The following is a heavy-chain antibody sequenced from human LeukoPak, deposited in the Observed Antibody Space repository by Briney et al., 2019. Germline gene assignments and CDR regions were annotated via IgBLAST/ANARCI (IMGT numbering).Heavy chain of an antibody. J-gene: IGHJ3*02. CDR2: TKEDGSEK. V-gene: IGHV3-7*05. D-gene: IGHD5-18*01. Sequence: GGSRRLSCSASGFTFSTYWMNWVRQAPGKGLEWVASTKEDGSEKYYVGSVGGRFTISRDNAKNSLFLQMNSLRAEDTAVYYCATDRGYSSFDIWGQGTMVTVSS. CDR1: GFTFSTYW. CDR3: ATDRGYSSFDI.